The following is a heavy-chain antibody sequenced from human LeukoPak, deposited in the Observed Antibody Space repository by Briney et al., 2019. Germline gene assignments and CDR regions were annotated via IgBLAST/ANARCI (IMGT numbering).Heavy chain of an antibody. V-gene: IGHV4-38-2*02. CDR2: IYHSGST. CDR3: ARRDYSNGGFDY. CDR1: GYPISSGYY. J-gene: IGHJ4*02. Sequence: SETLSLTCTVSGYPISSGYYWGCIRQPPGKGLEWIGSIYHSGSTYYNPSLKSRVTISVDTSKNQFSLKLSSVTAADTAVYYCARRDYSNGGFDYWGQGTLVTVSS. D-gene: IGHD4-11*01.